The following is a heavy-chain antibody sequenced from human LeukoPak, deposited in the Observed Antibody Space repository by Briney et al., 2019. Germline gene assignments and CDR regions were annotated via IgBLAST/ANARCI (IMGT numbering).Heavy chain of an antibody. D-gene: IGHD3-3*01. V-gene: IGHV3-23*01. Sequence: GGSLRLSRAPSGFHFTTYAMSWVRQAPGKGLEWVSALSGSGSRTYYADPVKGRFTISRDTSNNTLYLQMSSLRVEDTALYYCAKAPLRFLDHYYYIDVWGKGTTVTV. CDR2: LSGSGSRT. J-gene: IGHJ6*03. CDR1: GFHFTTYA. CDR3: AKAPLRFLDHYYYIDV.